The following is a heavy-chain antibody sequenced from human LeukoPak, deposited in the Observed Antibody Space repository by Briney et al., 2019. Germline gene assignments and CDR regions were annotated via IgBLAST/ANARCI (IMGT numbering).Heavy chain of an antibody. CDR1: GYTLTELS. D-gene: IGHD2-2*01. CDR2: FDPEDGET. V-gene: IGHV1-24*01. J-gene: IGHJ5*02. CDR3: ARELGGYCSSTSCYGGWFDP. Sequence: ASVKVSCKVSGYTLTELSMHWVRQAPGKGLEWMGGFDPEDGETIYAQKFQGRVTITADESTSTAYMELSSLRSEDTAVYYCARELGGYCSSTSCYGGWFDPWGQGTLVTVSS.